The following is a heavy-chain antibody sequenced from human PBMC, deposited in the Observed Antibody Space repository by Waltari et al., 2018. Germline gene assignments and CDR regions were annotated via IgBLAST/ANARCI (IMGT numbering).Heavy chain of an antibody. CDR2: ISYDGSNR. D-gene: IGHD1-26*01. J-gene: IGHJ4*02. CDR3: ARAHSRSWCADY. CDR1: GFTPSAHA. V-gene: IGHV3-30-3*01. Sequence: QVQLVESGGGVVQPGGSLGLSCVTSGFTPSAHAMHWVRQAPGKGLEWLAVISYDGSNRIYADSVKGRFTTSRDNSKNTVYLQMNSLRTEDTAKYYCARAHSRSWCADYWGRGTLVTVSS.